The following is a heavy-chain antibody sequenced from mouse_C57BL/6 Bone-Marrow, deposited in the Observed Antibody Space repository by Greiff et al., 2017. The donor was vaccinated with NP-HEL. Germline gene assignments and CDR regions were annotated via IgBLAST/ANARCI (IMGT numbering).Heavy chain of an antibody. V-gene: IGHV1-59*01. Sequence: QVQLQQPGAELVRPGTSVKLSCKASGYTFTSYWMHWVKQRPGQGLEWIGVIDPSDSYTNYNQKFKGKATLTVDTSSSTAYMQLRSLTSEDSADYYCARGHRAVVAHWYFDVWGTGTTVTVSS. J-gene: IGHJ1*03. D-gene: IGHD1-1*01. CDR3: ARGHRAVVAHWYFDV. CDR2: IDPSDSYT. CDR1: GYTFTSYW.